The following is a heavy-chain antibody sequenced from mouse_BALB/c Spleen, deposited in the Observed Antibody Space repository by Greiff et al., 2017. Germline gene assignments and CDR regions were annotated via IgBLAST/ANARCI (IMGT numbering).Heavy chain of an antibody. CDR1: GYTFTSYW. J-gene: IGHJ4*01. CDR3: TRLGLYYAMDY. V-gene: IGHV1S22*01. D-gene: IGHD6-2*01. Sequence: LQQPGSELVRPGASVKLSCKASGYTFTSYWMHWVKQRHGQGLEWIGNIYPGSGSTNYDEKFKSKGTLTVDTSSSTAYMHLSSLTSEDSAVYYCTRLGLYYAMDYWGQGTSVTVSS. CDR2: IYPGSGST.